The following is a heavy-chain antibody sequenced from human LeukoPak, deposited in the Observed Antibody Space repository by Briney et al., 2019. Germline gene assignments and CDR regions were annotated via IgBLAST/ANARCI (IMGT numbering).Heavy chain of an antibody. V-gene: IGHV3-30*04. J-gene: IGHJ4*02. Sequence: PGRSLRLSCAASGFTFSSYAMHWVRQAPGKGLEWVAVISYDGSNKYYADSVKGRFTTSRDNSKNTLYLQMNSLRAEDTAVYYCARGAAAGRSVFDYWGQGTLVTVSS. D-gene: IGHD6-13*01. CDR2: ISYDGSNK. CDR3: ARGAAAGRSVFDY. CDR1: GFTFSSYA.